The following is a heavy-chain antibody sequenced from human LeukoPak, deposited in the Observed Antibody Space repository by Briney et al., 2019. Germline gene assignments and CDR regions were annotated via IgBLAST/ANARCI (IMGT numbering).Heavy chain of an antibody. V-gene: IGHV3-48*04. J-gene: IGHJ4*02. CDR2: ISSSGSTI. D-gene: IGHD2-21*01. CDR1: GFTFSSYS. CDR3: ARDRYCGGDCFEN. Sequence: GGSLRLSCAASGFTFSSYSMNWVRQAPGKGLEWVSYISSSGSTIYYADSVKGRFTISRDNAKNSLYLQMNSLRAEDTAVYYCARDRYCGGDCFENWGQGTLVTVSS.